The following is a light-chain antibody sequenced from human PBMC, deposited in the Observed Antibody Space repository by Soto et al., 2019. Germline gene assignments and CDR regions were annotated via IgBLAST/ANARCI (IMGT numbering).Light chain of an antibody. V-gene: IGLV2-14*01. CDR1: SSDVGGYNF. CDR2: EVT. CDR3: SSYTSNRSPVV. J-gene: IGLJ2*01. Sequence: QSALTQPASVSGSPGQSITISCTGTSSDVGGYNFVSWYQQHPGKAPKLIIYEVTNRPSGVSTRFSGSRSGNTASLTISGLQAEDEADYYCSSYTSNRSPVVFGGGTKLTVL.